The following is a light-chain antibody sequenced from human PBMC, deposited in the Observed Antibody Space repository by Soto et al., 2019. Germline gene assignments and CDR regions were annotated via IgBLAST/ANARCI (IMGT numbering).Light chain of an antibody. CDR1: ESVGDW. J-gene: IGKJ1*01. V-gene: IGKV1-5*03. CDR2: KAS. CDR3: QQYSSYWWT. Sequence: DLQMTQSPSTLSASVGDRVTITCRASESVGDWLAWHQQKPGKAPNLLIYKASNLESGVPSRFSGSGFGTEFTLTISSLQPDDFATYYCQQYSSYWWTFGQGTKVEIK.